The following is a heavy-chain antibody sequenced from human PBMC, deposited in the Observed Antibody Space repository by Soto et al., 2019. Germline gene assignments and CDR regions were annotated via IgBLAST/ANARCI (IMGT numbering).Heavy chain of an antibody. Sequence: SETLSLTCTVSGGSISSYYWSWIRQPAGKGLEWIGRIYTSGSTNCNPSLKSRVTMSVDTSKNQFSLKLSSVTAADTAVYYCARDTTRQRYYGMDVWGQGTTVTVSS. D-gene: IGHD6-25*01. CDR1: GGSISSYY. CDR2: IYTSGST. V-gene: IGHV4-4*07. CDR3: ARDTTRQRYYGMDV. J-gene: IGHJ6*02.